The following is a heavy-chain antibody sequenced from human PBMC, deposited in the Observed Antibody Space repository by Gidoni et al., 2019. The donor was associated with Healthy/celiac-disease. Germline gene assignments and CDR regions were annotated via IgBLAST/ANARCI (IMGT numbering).Heavy chain of an antibody. CDR2: INQSGST. Sequence: QVQLQQWGAGLLKPSETLSLTCAVYGGSFSGYYWSWIRQPPGKGLEWSGEINQSGSTNYNPSLKSRVTISVDTSKNQFSLKLSSVTAADTAVYYCARGGYCSGGSCYSGYNWFDPWGQGTLVTVSS. J-gene: IGHJ5*02. D-gene: IGHD2-15*01. CDR1: GGSFSGYY. CDR3: ARGGYCSGGSCYSGYNWFDP. V-gene: IGHV4-34*01.